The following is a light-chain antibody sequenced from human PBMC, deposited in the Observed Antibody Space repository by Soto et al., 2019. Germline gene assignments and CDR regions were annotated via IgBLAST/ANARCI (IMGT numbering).Light chain of an antibody. J-gene: IGKJ4*01. Sequence: DIVMTQSPDSLAVSLGERATINCKSSQSVLYSSNNKNYLAWYQQKPGQPPKLLIYWASTRESGVTDRFSGSGSGTDFTLTISSLQAEEVSVYYCQQYYSTPTFGGGTKVEIK. CDR3: QQYYSTPT. CDR2: WAS. CDR1: QSVLYSSNNKNY. V-gene: IGKV4-1*01.